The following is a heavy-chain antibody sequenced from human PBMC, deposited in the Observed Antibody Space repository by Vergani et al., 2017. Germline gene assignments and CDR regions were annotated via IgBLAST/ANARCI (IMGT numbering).Heavy chain of an antibody. D-gene: IGHD2-21*01. CDR1: ESSFISNE. CDR3: TGPVPCGDGACLHFVH. CDR2: INPIDSKI. Sequence: EVMLVQSGAEVKKPGESLKISCKYSESSFISNEIAWVRQMSGKGLQWMGNINPIDSKIAYSPSFQGQAIMSLDKSITTAYLQWRSLKASDTAIYYCTGPVPCGDGACLHFVHWGQGTQVTVSS. V-gene: IGHV5-51*03. J-gene: IGHJ4*02.